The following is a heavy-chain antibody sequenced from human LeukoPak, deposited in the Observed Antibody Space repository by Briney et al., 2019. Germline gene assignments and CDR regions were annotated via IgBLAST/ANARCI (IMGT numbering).Heavy chain of an antibody. V-gene: IGHV4-34*01. J-gene: IGHJ6*03. CDR1: GGSFSGYY. CDR2: INHSGST. CDR3: ARGVLRKYYYYMDV. D-gene: IGHD2/OR15-2a*01. Sequence: SETLSLTCAVYGGSFSGYYWSWIRQPPGKGLEWIGEINHSGSTNYNPSLKSRVTISVDTSKNQFSLKLSSVTAADTAVYYCARGVLRKYYYYMDVWGKGTTVTVSS.